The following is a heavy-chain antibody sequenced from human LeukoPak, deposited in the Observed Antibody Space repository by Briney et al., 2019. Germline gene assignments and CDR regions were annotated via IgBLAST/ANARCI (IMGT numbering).Heavy chain of an antibody. D-gene: IGHD3-10*01. Sequence: SETLSLTCTVSGGSISSGDYYWSWIRQPPGKGLEWIGYIYYSGSSYYNPSLKSRVTISVDTSKNQFSLKLSSVTAADTGVYYCARDYYYGSGSAFDIWGQGTMVTVSS. CDR3: ARDYYYGSGSAFDI. CDR2: IYYSGSS. CDR1: GGSISSGDYY. J-gene: IGHJ3*02. V-gene: IGHV4-30-4*02.